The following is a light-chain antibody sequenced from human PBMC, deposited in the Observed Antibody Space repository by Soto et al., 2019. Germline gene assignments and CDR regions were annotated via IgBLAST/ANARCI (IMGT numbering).Light chain of an antibody. CDR3: NQERSFKLN. CDR2: SAS. V-gene: IGKV1-12*01. CDR1: QGIGSW. J-gene: IGKJ4*01. Sequence: IRITQSPSSVSASVGDTVTITCRASQGIGSWLAWYHQIPGKAPKLLIYSASSLQSGTPSRFTGRGSGEALTITINNLQPEDVGVYNCNQERSFKLNFGGGTKV.